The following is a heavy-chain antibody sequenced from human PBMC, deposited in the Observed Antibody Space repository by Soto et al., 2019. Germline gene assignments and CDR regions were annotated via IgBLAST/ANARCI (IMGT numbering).Heavy chain of an antibody. Sequence: GGSLRLSCVGSGFTLNNYGVHWVRQAPGKGLEWVAVIWYDGLRQSYADSVRGRFTISRDSSTNTIYLQMSSLRAEDTANYFCVRESTPPFFDSWGQGXPVTVSS. J-gene: IGHJ4*02. V-gene: IGHV3-33*01. D-gene: IGHD2-15*01. CDR2: IWYDGLRQ. CDR1: GFTLNNYG. CDR3: VRESTPPFFDS.